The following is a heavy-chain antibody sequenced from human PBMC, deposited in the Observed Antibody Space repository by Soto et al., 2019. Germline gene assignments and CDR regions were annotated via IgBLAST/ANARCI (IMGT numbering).Heavy chain of an antibody. V-gene: IGHV4-59*01. Sequence: PSETLSLTCTVSGGSISSYYWSWIRQPPGKGLEWIGYIYYSGSTNYNPSLKSRVTISVDTSKNQFSLKLSSVTAADTAVYYCATAINDYGHYGGYYGMDVWGQGTTVNVSS. CDR1: GGSISSYY. CDR2: IYYSGST. CDR3: ATAINDYGHYGGYYGMDV. D-gene: IGHD4-17*01. J-gene: IGHJ6*02.